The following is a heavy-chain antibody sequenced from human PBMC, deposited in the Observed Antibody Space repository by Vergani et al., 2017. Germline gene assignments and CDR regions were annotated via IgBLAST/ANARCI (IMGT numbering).Heavy chain of an antibody. CDR2: INPNSGGT. J-gene: IGHJ4*02. CDR3: ARGYCSSTSCYMTGDY. Sequence: QVQLVQSGAEVKKPGASVKVSCKASGYTFTGYYMHWVRQAPGQGLEWMGWINPNSGGTNYAQKFQGRVTLTRDTSISTAYMELSRRRSDXTAVYYCARGYCSSTSCYMTGDYWGQGTLVTVSS. CDR1: GYTFTGYY. D-gene: IGHD2-2*02. V-gene: IGHV1-2*02.